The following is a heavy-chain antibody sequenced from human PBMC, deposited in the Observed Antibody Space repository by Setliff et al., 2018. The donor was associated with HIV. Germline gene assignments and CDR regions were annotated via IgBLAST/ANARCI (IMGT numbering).Heavy chain of an antibody. Sequence: SVKVSCKASGGTFSSYAISWVRQAPGQGLGWMGGIIPILGIANYAQKFQGRVTITADKSTSTAYMELSSLRSEDTAVYYCASRPLKMDTAMVLAYWGQGTLVTVSS. V-gene: IGHV1-69*10. CDR2: IIPILGIA. CDR3: ASRPLKMDTAMVLAY. CDR1: GGTFSSYA. D-gene: IGHD5-18*01. J-gene: IGHJ4*02.